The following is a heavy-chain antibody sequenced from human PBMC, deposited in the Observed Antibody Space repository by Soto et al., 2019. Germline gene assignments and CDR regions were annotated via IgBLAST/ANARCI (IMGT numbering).Heavy chain of an antibody. V-gene: IGHV1-69*12. CDR1: GGTFSSYA. CDR3: ASPTKPLYYYYGMDV. J-gene: IGHJ6*02. D-gene: IGHD1-1*01. Sequence: QVQLVQSGAEVKKPGSSVKVSCKASGGTFSSYAISWVRQAPGQGLEWMGGIIPIFGTANYAQKFQGRVTITADESPSTAYMGLSSLRSEDTAVYYCASPTKPLYYYYGMDVWGQGTTVTVSS. CDR2: IIPIFGTA.